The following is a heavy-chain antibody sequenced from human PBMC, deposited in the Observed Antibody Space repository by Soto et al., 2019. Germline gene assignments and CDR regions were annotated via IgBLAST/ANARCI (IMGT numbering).Heavy chain of an antibody. V-gene: IGHV3-33*01. J-gene: IGHJ5*02. CDR2: IWYDGSNK. Sequence: GGSLRLSCAASGFTFSSYGMHWVRQAPGKGLEWVAVIWYDGSNKYYADSVKGRFTISRDNSKNTLYLQMNSLRAEDTAVYYCARDNMAQEWELLYTWFDPWGQGTLVTVSS. CDR1: GFTFSSYG. D-gene: IGHD1-26*01. CDR3: ARDNMAQEWELLYTWFDP.